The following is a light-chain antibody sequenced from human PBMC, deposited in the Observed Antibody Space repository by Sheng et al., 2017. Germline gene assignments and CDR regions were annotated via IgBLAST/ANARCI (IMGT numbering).Light chain of an antibody. CDR1: QSISNN. Sequence: EIVMTQSPATLSVSPGERATLSCRASQSISNNLAWYQQKPGQPPKLLIYWASTRESGVPDRFSGGGSGTDFTLTIGSLQAEDVAVYYCQQYLRTPPTFGQGTKVEIK. CDR3: QQYLRTPPT. V-gene: IGKV4-1*01. CDR2: WAS. J-gene: IGKJ1*01.